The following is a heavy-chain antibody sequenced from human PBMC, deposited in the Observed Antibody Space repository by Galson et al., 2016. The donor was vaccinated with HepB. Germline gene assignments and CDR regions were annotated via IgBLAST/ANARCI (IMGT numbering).Heavy chain of an antibody. J-gene: IGHJ4*02. CDR1: GFTFSSYT. CDR2: ISSRSSTI. D-gene: IGHD3-22*01. Sequence: SLRLSCAASGFTFSSYTMNWVRQAPGKGLEWISYISSRSSTIYYADSVKGRITISRDNAKNSLYLEMNSLRAEDTAVYYCARAIDPYYYNSSGYCPFDYWGQGTLVTVSS. V-gene: IGHV3-48*01. CDR3: ARAIDPYYYNSSGYCPFDY.